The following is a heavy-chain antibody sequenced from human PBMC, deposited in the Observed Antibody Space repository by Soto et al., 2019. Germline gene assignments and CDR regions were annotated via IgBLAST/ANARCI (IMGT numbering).Heavy chain of an antibody. D-gene: IGHD5-12*01. V-gene: IGHV1-18*01. J-gene: IGHJ5*02. Sequence: QVHLVQSGVEVKTPGASVKVSCQASGYTFFTYDISWVRQAPGQGLEWMGWISTYSGDTKYAQKFQGRVTMTTDTSTTTAYLDLRSLRSDDTAVYYCARHHGPTTSENWFDHWGQGTLVTVS. CDR2: ISTYSGDT. CDR3: ARHHGPTTSENWFDH. CDR1: GYTFFTYD.